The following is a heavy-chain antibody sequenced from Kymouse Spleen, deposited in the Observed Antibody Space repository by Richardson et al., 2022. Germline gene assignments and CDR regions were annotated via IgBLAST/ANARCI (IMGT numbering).Heavy chain of an antibody. D-gene: IGHD5-12*01. J-gene: IGHJ6*02. CDR3: ARDGYSGYEDYYYYYGMDV. Sequence: QVQLVESGGGVVQPGRSLRLSCAASGFTFSSYGMHWVRQAPGKGLEWVAVIWYDGSNKYYADSVKGRFTISRDNSKNTLYLQMNSLRAEDTAVYYCARDGYSGYEDYYYYYGMDVWGQGTTVTVSS. CDR2: IWYDGSNK. V-gene: IGHV3-33*01. CDR1: GFTFSSYG.